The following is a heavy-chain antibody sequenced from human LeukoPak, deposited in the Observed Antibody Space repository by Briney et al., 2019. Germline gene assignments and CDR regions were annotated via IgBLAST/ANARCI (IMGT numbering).Heavy chain of an antibody. CDR3: ARQKYSGSYFDY. Sequence: SSETLSLTCTVSGGSISSYYWSWIRQPPGKGLEWIGYIYYSGSTNYNPSLKSRVTISVDTSKNQFSLKLSSVTAADTAVYYCARQKYSGSYFDYWGQGTLVTVSS. CDR1: GGSISSYY. D-gene: IGHD1-26*01. V-gene: IGHV4-59*08. J-gene: IGHJ4*02. CDR2: IYYSGST.